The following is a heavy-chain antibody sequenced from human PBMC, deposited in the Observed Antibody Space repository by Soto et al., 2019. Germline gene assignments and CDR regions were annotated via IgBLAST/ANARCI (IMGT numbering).Heavy chain of an antibody. CDR2: ISGSGGST. CDR3: AKDLEPYSGSYKRGGYFDY. V-gene: IGHV3-23*01. CDR1: GFTFSSYA. D-gene: IGHD1-26*01. J-gene: IGHJ4*02. Sequence: GGSLRLSCAASGFTFSSYAMSWVRQAPGKGLEWVSAISGSGGSTYYADSVKGRFTISRDNSKNTLYLQMNSLRAEDTAVYYCAKDLEPYSGSYKRGGYFDYWGQGTLVTVSS.